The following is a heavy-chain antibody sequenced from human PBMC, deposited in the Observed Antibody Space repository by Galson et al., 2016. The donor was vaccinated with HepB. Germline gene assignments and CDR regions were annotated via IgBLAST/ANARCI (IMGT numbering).Heavy chain of an antibody. J-gene: IGHJ4*02. Sequence: QSGAEVKKPGESLKISCKGSGYIFTTYWIGWVRQMPGKGLEWMAIIYPGDSHTKYNPSFQGQVTISADKYISTAYLHWSSLQASDTAMYYCARAYYYGSGSYYYFDYWGQGTLVTVSS. CDR1: GYIFTTYW. CDR2: IYPGDSHT. V-gene: IGHV5-51*01. D-gene: IGHD3-10*01. CDR3: ARAYYYGSGSYYYFDY.